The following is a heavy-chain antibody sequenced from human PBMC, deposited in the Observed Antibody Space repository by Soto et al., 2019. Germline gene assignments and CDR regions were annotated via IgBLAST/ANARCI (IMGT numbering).Heavy chain of an antibody. CDR1: GYTFTSYG. CDR3: ANSIAVAGTHWFDP. D-gene: IGHD6-19*01. V-gene: IGHV1-18*01. J-gene: IGHJ5*02. CDR2: ISAYNGNT. Sequence: QVQLVQSGAEVKKPGASVKVSCKASGYTFTSYGISWVRQAPGQGLEWMGWISAYNGNTNYAQKLQGRVTMTTDTYTSTADMELRSLRSDDTAVYYCANSIAVAGTHWFDPWGQGTLVTVSS.